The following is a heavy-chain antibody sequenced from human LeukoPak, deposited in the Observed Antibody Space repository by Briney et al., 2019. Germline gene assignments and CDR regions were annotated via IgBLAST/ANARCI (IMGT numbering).Heavy chain of an antibody. Sequence: GGSLRLSCAASGFTFSTYWMHWVRQAPGKELEWVSGINWNGGSTDYADSVKGRFTISRDNAKNSLYLQMNSLRAEDTALYYCARAYGDYLVSYYMDVWGKGTTVTVSS. CDR3: ARAYGDYLVSYYMDV. D-gene: IGHD4-17*01. J-gene: IGHJ6*03. CDR2: INWNGGST. V-gene: IGHV3-20*04. CDR1: GFTFSTYW.